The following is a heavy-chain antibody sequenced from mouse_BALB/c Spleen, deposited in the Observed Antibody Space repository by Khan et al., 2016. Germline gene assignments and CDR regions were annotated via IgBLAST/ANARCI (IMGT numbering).Heavy chain of an antibody. CDR1: GYSITSGYY. J-gene: IGHJ2*01. CDR2: ISYDGSN. CDR3: ARDNSFDY. Sequence: EVQLQESGPGLVKPSQSLSLTCSVTGYSITSGYYWNWIRQFPGNKLEWMGYISYDGSNNYNPSLKNRISITRDTSKNQFFLKWNSVTTEDTATYYCARDNSFDYWGQGTTLTVSS. V-gene: IGHV3-6*02.